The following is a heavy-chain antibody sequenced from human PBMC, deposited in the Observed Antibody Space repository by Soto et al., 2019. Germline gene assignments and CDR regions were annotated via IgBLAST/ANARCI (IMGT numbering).Heavy chain of an antibody. V-gene: IGHV3-48*02. D-gene: IGHD1-26*01. CDR1: GFTFRSYS. CDR3: ERVSGSYSTSKAR. CDR2: IRSISTTI. Sequence: EVQLGESGGGLVQPGGSLRLSCAAAGFTFRSYSMNWVRQAPGKGLEWLSDIRSISTTIYYADSWKGRLTISRDNAKNSLYLQMNSLGDVDTAVYYFERVSGSYSTSKARWGHGTLVTVS. J-gene: IGHJ4*01.